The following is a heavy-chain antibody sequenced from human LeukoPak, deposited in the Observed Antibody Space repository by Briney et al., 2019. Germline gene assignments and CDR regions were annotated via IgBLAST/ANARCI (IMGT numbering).Heavy chain of an antibody. CDR3: ARDMIFGGTY. CDR1: GFTFSSYS. V-gene: IGHV3-21*01. J-gene: IGHJ4*02. D-gene: IGHD3-22*01. Sequence: GGSLRLSCAASGFTFSSYSMNWVRQAPGKGLEWVSSISSSSSHIYYADSVKGRFTISRDNAKNSLYLQMNSLRAEDTAVYYCARDMIFGGTYWGQGTLVTVSS. CDR2: ISSSSSHI.